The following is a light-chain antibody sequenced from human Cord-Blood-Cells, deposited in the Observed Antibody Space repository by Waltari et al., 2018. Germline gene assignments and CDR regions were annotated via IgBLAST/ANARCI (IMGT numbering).Light chain of an antibody. CDR3: QQRSNWPPIFT. J-gene: IGKJ3*01. V-gene: IGKV3-11*01. CDR1: QSVSSY. Sequence: EIVLTQSPATLSFSPGERATLSCRASQSVSSYLAWYQQKTGQAPRLLIYDASNRATGIPARFSGSGSGTDFTLTISSLEPEDFAVYYCQQRSNWPPIFTFGPGTKVDIK. CDR2: DAS.